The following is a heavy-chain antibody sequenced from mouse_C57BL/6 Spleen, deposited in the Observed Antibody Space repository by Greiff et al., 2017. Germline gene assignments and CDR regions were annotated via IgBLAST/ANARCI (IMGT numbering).Heavy chain of an antibody. CDR2: IDPENGDT. CDR3: TTGTRDY. CDR1: GFNIKDDY. D-gene: IGHD4-1*01. V-gene: IGHV14-4*01. Sequence: EVQRVESGAELVRPGASVKLSCTASGFNIKDDYMHWVKQRPEQGLEWIGWIDPENGDTEYASKYQGKATITADTSSNTAYLQLSSLTSEDTAVYYCTTGTRDYWGQGTTLTVSS. J-gene: IGHJ2*01.